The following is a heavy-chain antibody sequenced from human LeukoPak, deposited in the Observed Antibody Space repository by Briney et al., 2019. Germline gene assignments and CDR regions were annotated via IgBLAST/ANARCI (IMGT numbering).Heavy chain of an antibody. CDR3: ARVGESYSSGWYNRRTFDI. CDR2: INPNSGGT. J-gene: IGHJ3*02. V-gene: IGHV1-2*02. D-gene: IGHD6-19*01. Sequence: ASVKVSCKASGYTFTGYYMHWVRQAPGQGLEWMGWINPNSGGTNYAQKFQGRVTMTRDTSISTAYMELSRLRSDDTAVYYCARVGESYSSGWYNRRTFDIWGQGTMVTVSS. CDR1: GYTFTGYY.